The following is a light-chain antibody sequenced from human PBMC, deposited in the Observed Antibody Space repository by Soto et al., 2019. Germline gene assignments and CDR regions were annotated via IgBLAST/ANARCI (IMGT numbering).Light chain of an antibody. J-gene: IGKJ5*01. V-gene: IGKV3-20*01. CDR1: QSVTTR. Sequence: IVLTQSPGTLSWSPVERVTLSCRASQSVTTRLAWYQHKPGQAPTLLMSGASNRASGVPVRFSGSGSGTDFTLTITRLEPEDFALYYCQQYGGSPITFGLGTRLEIK. CDR2: GAS. CDR3: QQYGGSPIT.